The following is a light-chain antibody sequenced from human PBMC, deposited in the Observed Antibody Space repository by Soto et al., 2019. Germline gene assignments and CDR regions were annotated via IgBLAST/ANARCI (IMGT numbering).Light chain of an antibody. CDR1: QSVRDSH. CDR3: QQYGSSPGT. V-gene: IGKV3-20*01. J-gene: IGKJ1*01. Sequence: EIVLTQSPGTLSLSPGERATLSCRASQSVRDSHLAWYQQKPGQAPSLLIYETSSRATGIPDRFRGSGSGTEFALTITRVEPEDVAMYFCQQYGSSPGTFGQGTKVEL. CDR2: ETS.